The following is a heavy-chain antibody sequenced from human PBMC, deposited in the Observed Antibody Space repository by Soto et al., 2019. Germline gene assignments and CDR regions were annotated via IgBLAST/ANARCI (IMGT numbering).Heavy chain of an antibody. D-gene: IGHD1-7*01. V-gene: IGHV3-74*01. CDR1: VFTFTNYR. CDR2: INSDGTRI. Sequence: GSLRLSCAASVFTFTNYRIHWVRQAPGKGLVWVARINSDGTRINYADSVKGRFTISRDNAKNTVFLQMNSLRDEDSAVYFCARAGDWNYVQDFWGQGTLVTVSS. CDR3: ARAGDWNYVQDF. J-gene: IGHJ4*02.